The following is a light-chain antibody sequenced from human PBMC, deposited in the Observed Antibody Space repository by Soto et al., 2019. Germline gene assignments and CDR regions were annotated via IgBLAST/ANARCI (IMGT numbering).Light chain of an antibody. CDR2: YDD. V-gene: IGLV1-36*01. CDR3: AVWDDSLNGVV. J-gene: IGLJ2*01. Sequence: QSVLTQPPSVSEAPRQRVTISCSGSSSNVGNNAVNWYQQLPGKAPKLLIYYDDLLPSGVSXXXXGSKSGTSASLAISGLXXEDEADXXCAVWDDSLNGVVFGGGTKLTVL. CDR1: SSNVGNNA.